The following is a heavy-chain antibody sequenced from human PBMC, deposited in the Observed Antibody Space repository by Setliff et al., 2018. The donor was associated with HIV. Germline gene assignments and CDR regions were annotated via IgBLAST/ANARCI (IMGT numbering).Heavy chain of an antibody. CDR1: GYSFSSYG. J-gene: IGHJ4*02. V-gene: IGHV1-18*01. CDR2: ISGYNANT. D-gene: IGHD3-3*01. CDR3: ARAPRGDFWSGRDYFDY. Sequence: ASVKVSCKASGYSFSSYGISGVRQAPGQGLEWMGWISGYNANTNYAQKLQGKVIMTTDTSTSTAYMEVRSLRSDDTAVYFCARAPRGDFWSGRDYFDYWGQGTLVTVSS.